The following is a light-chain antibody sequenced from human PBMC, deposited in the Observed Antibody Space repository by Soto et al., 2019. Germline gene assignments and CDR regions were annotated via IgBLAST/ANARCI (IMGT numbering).Light chain of an antibody. CDR1: QSVSNNY. Sequence: EIVLTQSPGTLSLSPGERATLSCGASQSVSNNYLAWYQQKPGQAPRLLIYGASNRATGIQDRFSGSGSGTDFTLTIRSLQPEDFATYYCKQHGQWPITFGQGTRLEIK. V-gene: IGKV3-20*01. J-gene: IGKJ5*01. CDR2: GAS. CDR3: KQHGQWPIT.